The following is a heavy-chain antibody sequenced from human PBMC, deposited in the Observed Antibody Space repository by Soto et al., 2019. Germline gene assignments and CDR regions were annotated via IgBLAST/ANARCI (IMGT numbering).Heavy chain of an antibody. V-gene: IGHV1-18*01. CDR1: GYTFRNYG. CDR3: ARDRQWEPLLY. J-gene: IGHJ4*02. Sequence: QVQLVQSGSEVKKRGASVRVTCKASGYTFRNYGISWVREAPGQGLEWMGWVSAYNRNSNYAQKFEDRVIMTADTATSTAYLELRGLRSDDTAIYYCARDRQWEPLLYWGQGTLVTVSS. D-gene: IGHD1-26*01. CDR2: VSAYNRNS.